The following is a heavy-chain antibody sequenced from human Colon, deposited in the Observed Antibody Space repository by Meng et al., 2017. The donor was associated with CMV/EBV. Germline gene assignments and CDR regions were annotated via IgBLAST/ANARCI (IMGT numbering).Heavy chain of an antibody. CDR1: GFRFSSYA. V-gene: IGHV3-30*04. D-gene: IGHD6-13*01. CDR3: ASWSSSWTDSFDY. CDR2: ISFHEKNE. J-gene: IGHJ4*02. Sequence: GGSLRLSCEASGFRFSSYAMHWVRQAPGKGLEWVAAISFHEKNEYYADSVKGRFTISRDNSKNTLYLQMSNLSPEDTAVYYCASWSSSWTDSFDYWGQGTLVTVSS.